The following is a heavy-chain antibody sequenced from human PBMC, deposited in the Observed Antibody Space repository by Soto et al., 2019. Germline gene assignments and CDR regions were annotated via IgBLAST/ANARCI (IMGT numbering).Heavy chain of an antibody. CDR2: IWSGGSNK. Sequence: GGSLRLSCAASGFTFSTYGMHWVRQAPGKGLEWVAVIWSGGSNKYYADSVKGRFTISRDNSKNTLYLQMNSLRAEDTAVYYCARALQYQNWLDPWGQGTLVTVSS. J-gene: IGHJ5*02. D-gene: IGHD4-4*01. V-gene: IGHV3-33*01. CDR1: GFTFSTYG. CDR3: ARALQYQNWLDP.